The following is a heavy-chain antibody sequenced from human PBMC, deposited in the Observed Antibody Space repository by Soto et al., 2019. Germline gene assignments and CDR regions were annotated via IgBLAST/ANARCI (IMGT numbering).Heavy chain of an antibody. Sequence: GSLRLSCAASGFTFSSYSMNWVRQAPGRGLEWVSSISSSNTYIFYADSVKGRFTISRDNAKKSLYLQMNSLRAEDTAVYYCARNPGPATLTKQLDYWGQGTLVTVSS. CDR3: ARNPGPATLTKQLDY. CDR2: ISSSNTYI. D-gene: IGHD6-25*01. CDR1: GFTFSSYS. V-gene: IGHV3-21*01. J-gene: IGHJ4*02.